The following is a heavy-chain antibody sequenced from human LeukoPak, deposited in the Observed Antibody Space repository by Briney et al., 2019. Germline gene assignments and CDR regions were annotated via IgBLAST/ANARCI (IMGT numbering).Heavy chain of an antibody. Sequence: SETLSLTCAVYGGSFRGYYWSWIRQPPGKGLEWIGEINHSGSTNYNPSLKSRVTISVDTSKNQFSLKLSSVTAADTAVYYCARHPTGMVRGVIITSYYYMDVWGKGTTVTISS. V-gene: IGHV4-34*01. D-gene: IGHD3-10*01. J-gene: IGHJ6*03. CDR2: INHSGST. CDR3: ARHPTGMVRGVIITSYYYMDV. CDR1: GGSFRGYY.